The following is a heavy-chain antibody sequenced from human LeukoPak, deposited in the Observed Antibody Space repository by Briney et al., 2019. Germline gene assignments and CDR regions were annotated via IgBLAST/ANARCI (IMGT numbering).Heavy chain of an antibody. CDR3: ARGVDDYVWGPPNFDY. CDR1: GGSFSGYY. Sequence: SETLSLTCAVYGGSFSGYYWSWLRQPPGKGLEWIGEINHSGSTNYNPSLKSRVTISVDTSKNQFSLKMRSVTAADTAVYYCARGVDDYVWGPPNFDYWGQGTLVTVSS. D-gene: IGHD3-16*01. J-gene: IGHJ4*02. CDR2: INHSGST. V-gene: IGHV4-34*01.